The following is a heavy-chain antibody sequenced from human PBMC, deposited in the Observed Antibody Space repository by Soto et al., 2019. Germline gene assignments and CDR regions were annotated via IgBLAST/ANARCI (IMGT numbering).Heavy chain of an antibody. CDR1: GFTFSSYS. J-gene: IGHJ6*03. CDR2: ISSSSSYI. D-gene: IGHD2-15*01. CDR3: ARDDSRDGVVVVAARGEYYYYMDV. V-gene: IGHV3-21*01. Sequence: GGSLRLSCAASGFTFSSYSMNWVRQAPGKGLEWVSSISSSSSYIYYADSVKGRFTISRDNAKNSLYLQMNSLRAEDTAVYYCARDDSRDGVVVVAARGEYYYYMDVWGKGTTVTVS.